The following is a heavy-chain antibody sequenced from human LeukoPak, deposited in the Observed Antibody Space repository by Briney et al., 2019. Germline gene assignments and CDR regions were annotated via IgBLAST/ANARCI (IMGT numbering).Heavy chain of an antibody. J-gene: IGHJ4*02. CDR2: ISSSGSTI. CDR1: GFTFSSYE. Sequence: GSLRLSCAASGFTFSSYEMNWVRQAPGKGLEWVSYISSSGSTIYYADSVKGRFTISRDNSKNTLYLQMNSLRAEDTAVYYCAKAGVDGDFDYWGQGTLVTVSS. CDR3: AKAGVDGDFDY. V-gene: IGHV3-48*03. D-gene: IGHD5-24*01.